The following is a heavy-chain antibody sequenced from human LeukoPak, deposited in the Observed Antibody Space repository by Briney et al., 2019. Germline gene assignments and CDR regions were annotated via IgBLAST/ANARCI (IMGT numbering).Heavy chain of an antibody. J-gene: IGHJ3*02. V-gene: IGHV3-41*02. CDR2: IWNDGSQK. CDR3: TRMAIGYSGSYPNTHAFDI. CDR1: GFSFSSYG. Sequence: GGSLRLPCAASGFSFSSYGMSWVRQAPGKGLDRVAHIWNDGSQKYYADSVKGRFTISRDNSKSMLYLQMDSLKAKDTAMYYCTRMAIGYSGSYPNTHAFDIWGQGTMVTVSS. D-gene: IGHD1-26*01.